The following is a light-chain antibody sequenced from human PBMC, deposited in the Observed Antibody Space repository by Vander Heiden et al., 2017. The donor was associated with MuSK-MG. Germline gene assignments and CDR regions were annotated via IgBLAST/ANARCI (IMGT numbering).Light chain of an antibody. Sequence: EIVMTQSPATLSVSPGERATLSCRASQSISTNLAWYQQKPGHAPRLLIYGASTRDTGVPARFSGSGYGTEFTLTISSRQSEDFAVYYCQHHKYWPPVTFGQGTKVEIK. V-gene: IGKV3-15*01. J-gene: IGKJ1*01. CDR3: QHHKYWPPVT. CDR1: QSISTN. CDR2: GAS.